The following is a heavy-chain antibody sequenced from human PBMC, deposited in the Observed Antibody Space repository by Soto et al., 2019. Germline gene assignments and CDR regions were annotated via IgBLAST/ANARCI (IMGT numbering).Heavy chain of an antibody. CDR2: INPSGGST. V-gene: IGHV1-46*01. CDR1: GYTFTSYY. CDR3: ARTTTYYYGSGGQRYFDY. D-gene: IGHD3-10*01. Sequence: ASVKVSCKASGYTFTSYYMHWVRQTPGQGLEWMGIINPSGGSTSYAQKFQGRVTMTRDTSTSTVYMELSSLRSEDTAVYYCARTTTYYYGSGGQRYFDYWGQGTLGTVSS. J-gene: IGHJ4*02.